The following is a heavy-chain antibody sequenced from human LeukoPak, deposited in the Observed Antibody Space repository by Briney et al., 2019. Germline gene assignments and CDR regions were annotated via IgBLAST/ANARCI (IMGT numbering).Heavy chain of an antibody. CDR1: TYSISSGYY. J-gene: IGHJ4*02. D-gene: IGHD2-2*02. CDR2: INHSGST. V-gene: IGHV4-38-2*02. Sequence: SETLSLTCTVSTYSISSGYYWSWIRQPPGKGLEWIGEINHSGSTNYNPSLKSRVTISVDTSKNQFSLKLSSVTAADTAVYYCARPKYCSSTSCYKAALAFDYWGQGTLVTVSS. CDR3: ARPKYCSSTSCYKAALAFDY.